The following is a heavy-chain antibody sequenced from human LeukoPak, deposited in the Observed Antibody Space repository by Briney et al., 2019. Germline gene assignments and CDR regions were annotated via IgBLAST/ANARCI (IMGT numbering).Heavy chain of an antibody. Sequence: SETLSLTCSVSGGSISSYYWNWIRQPPGKGLEWIGYIHYSGSTNNNPSLKSRVTISIDTSKNQFSLKLSSMTAADTAVYYCARGGGDSSSSQDFDYWGQGILVTVSS. CDR1: GGSISSYY. CDR3: ARGGGDSSSSQDFDY. D-gene: IGHD6-13*01. V-gene: IGHV4-59*01. J-gene: IGHJ4*02. CDR2: IHYSGST.